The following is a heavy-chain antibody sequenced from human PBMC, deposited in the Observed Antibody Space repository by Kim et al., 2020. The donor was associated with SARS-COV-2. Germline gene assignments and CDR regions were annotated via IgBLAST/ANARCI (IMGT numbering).Heavy chain of an antibody. CDR3: ARGVSRVEWYWFDP. D-gene: IGHD3-3*01. J-gene: IGHJ5*02. V-gene: IGHV3-11*05. Sequence: ADSVKGRFTISRDNAKNSLYLQMNSLRAEDTAVYYCARGVSRVEWYWFDPWGQGTLVTVSS.